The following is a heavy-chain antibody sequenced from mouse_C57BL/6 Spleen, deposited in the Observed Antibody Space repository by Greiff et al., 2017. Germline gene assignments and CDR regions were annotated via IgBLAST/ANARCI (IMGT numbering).Heavy chain of an antibody. CDR2: INPSTGGT. CDR3: ARFPYDYWYFDV. Sequence: VQLQQSGPELVKPGASVKISCKASGYSFTGYYMNWVKQSPEKSLEWIGEINPSTGGTTYNQKFKAKATLTVDKSYSTAYLQLKSLTSEDSAVYYCARFPYDYWYFDVWGTGTTVTVSS. D-gene: IGHD2-3*01. CDR1: GYSFTGYY. J-gene: IGHJ1*03. V-gene: IGHV1-42*01.